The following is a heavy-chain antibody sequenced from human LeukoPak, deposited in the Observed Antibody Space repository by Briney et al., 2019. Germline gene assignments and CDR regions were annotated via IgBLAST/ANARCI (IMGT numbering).Heavy chain of an antibody. CDR1: GYTFTSDG. V-gene: IGHV1-69*06. Sequence: GASVKVSCKASGYTFTSDGISWVRQAPGQGLEWVGGIIPMFGTANYAQKFQGRVTISADKSRSTAYMELSSLRSEDTAVYYCASGRTDIVVVPATLRNYFFDYWGQGTLVTVSS. J-gene: IGHJ4*02. D-gene: IGHD2-2*01. CDR2: IIPMFGTA. CDR3: ASGRTDIVVVPATLRNYFFDY.